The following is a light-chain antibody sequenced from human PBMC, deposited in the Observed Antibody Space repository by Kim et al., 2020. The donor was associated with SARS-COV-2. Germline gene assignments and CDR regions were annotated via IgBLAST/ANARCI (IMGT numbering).Light chain of an antibody. CDR2: GAS. V-gene: IGKV3-15*01. J-gene: IGKJ4*01. Sequence: DIVMTQSPATLSVSPGESATLSCRASQSVRDNVAGYHQKPGQAPRLLMFGASTGATGIPGRFSGSRSGTEFTLTISSLQSEDFAVYYCQQYFQWVTFGGGTKVDIK. CDR3: QQYFQWVT. CDR1: QSVRDN.